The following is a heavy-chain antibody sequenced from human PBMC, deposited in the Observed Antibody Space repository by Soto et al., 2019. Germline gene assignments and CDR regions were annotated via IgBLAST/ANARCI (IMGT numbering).Heavy chain of an antibody. J-gene: IGHJ4*02. CDR1: GFSLMTNGVG. CDR3: AHTVARGAYWETFNY. V-gene: IGHV2-5*02. Sequence: QITLKESGPTLVKPTQTLTLTCTVSGFSLMTNGVGVGWFRQPPGKALEWLALIYRDDDKRYRPSLNSRVTVTREKNKNQVDHTMTSKDPVDTATYYCAHTVARGAYWETFNYWGQGTLVTVSS. CDR2: IYRDDDK. D-gene: IGHD1-26*01.